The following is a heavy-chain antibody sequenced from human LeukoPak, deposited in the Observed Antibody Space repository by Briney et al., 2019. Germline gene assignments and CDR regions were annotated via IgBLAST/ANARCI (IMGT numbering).Heavy chain of an antibody. CDR1: GFTVSSSY. CDR2: IYSGGST. D-gene: IGHD1-14*01. J-gene: IGHJ3*02. Sequence: GGSLRLSCAASGFTVSSSYISWVRQAPGKGLEWVSIIYSGGSTYYADSVKGRFTISRDISKNTLYLQMNSLTAADTAVYYCARPGGIWGQGTMVTVSS. V-gene: IGHV3-53*01. CDR3: ARPGGI.